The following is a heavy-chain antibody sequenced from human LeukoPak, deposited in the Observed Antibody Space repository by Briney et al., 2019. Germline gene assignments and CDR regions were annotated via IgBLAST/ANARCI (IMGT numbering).Heavy chain of an antibody. V-gene: IGHV3-9*01. CDR3: AKEYDSSGYLGY. D-gene: IGHD3-22*01. CDR2: ISWNSGSM. CDR1: GFTFDDYA. J-gene: IGHJ4*02. Sequence: GGSLRLSCAASGFTFDDYAMHWVRQAPGKGLEWVSGISWNSGSMGYADSVKGRFTISRDNAKNSLYLQMNSLRAEDTALYYCAKEYDSSGYLGYWGQGTLVTVSS.